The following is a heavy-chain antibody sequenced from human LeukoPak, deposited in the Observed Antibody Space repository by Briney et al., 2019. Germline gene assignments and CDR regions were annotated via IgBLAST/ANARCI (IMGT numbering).Heavy chain of an antibody. CDR3: ARLGCSSTSCYGDPGWFDP. D-gene: IGHD2-2*01. CDR2: IYPGDSDT. V-gene: IGHV5-51*01. CDR1: GYSFTSYW. J-gene: IGHJ5*02. Sequence: GESLKISRKGSGYSFTSYWIGWVRQMPGKGLEWMGIIYPGDSDTRYSPSFQGQVTISADKSISTAYLQWSSLKASDTAMYYCARLGCSSTSCYGDPGWFDPWGQGTLVTVSS.